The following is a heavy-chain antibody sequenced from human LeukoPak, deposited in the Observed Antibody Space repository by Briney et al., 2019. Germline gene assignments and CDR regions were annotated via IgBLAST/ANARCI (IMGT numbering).Heavy chain of an antibody. Sequence: ASVKVSCKASGYTFTSYGISWVRQAPGQGLEWMGLISAYGNTNYAQNLQGRVTMTTDTSTSTAYMELRSLRSDDTAVYYCARGIIGYYFDYWGQGTLVTVSS. CDR1: GYTFTSYG. CDR2: ISAYGNT. J-gene: IGHJ4*02. D-gene: IGHD2-15*01. V-gene: IGHV1-18*01. CDR3: ARGIIGYYFDY.